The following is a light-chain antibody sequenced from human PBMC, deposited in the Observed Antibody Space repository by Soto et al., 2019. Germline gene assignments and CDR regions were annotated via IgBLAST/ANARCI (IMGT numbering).Light chain of an antibody. CDR3: QQYDDSPFT. Sequence: EIVLTQSPGTLSLSPGERATLSCRPSQRISNSYLAWYQQKPGQAPRLLIYGASNRATGIPDRFSGSGSGTDFTLTISRLEPEDFAVYYCQQYDDSPFTFGPGTKVEIK. CDR1: QRISNSY. J-gene: IGKJ3*01. CDR2: GAS. V-gene: IGKV3-20*01.